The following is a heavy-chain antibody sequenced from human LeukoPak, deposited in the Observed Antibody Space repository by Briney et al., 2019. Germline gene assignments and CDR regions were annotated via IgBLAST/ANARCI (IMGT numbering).Heavy chain of an antibody. V-gene: IGHV3-30*04. D-gene: IGHD6-13*01. CDR1: GFIFSTYA. CDR3: ARVYSTNPEGADY. Sequence: GGSLRLSCAASGFIFSTYAMHWVRQAPGKGLEWEAVISYHGRDQYYADSVKGRFTISRDNSKSTLSLQMNSLRAEDTAVYYCARVYSTNPEGADYWGQGTLVTVSS. CDR2: ISYHGRDQ. J-gene: IGHJ4*02.